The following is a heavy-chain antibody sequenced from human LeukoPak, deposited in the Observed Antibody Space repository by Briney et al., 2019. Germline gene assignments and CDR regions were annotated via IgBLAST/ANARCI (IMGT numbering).Heavy chain of an antibody. CDR1: GGSFSGYY. CDR3: ARGTRVVVTFFDY. CDR2: INHSGST. J-gene: IGHJ4*02. D-gene: IGHD2-21*02. Sequence: SETLSLTCAVYGGSFSGYYWSWIRQPPGKGLEWIGEINHSGSTNYNPSLKSRVTISVDTSKNQFSLKPSSVTAADTAVYYCARGTRVVVTFFDYWGQGTLVTVSS. V-gene: IGHV4-34*01.